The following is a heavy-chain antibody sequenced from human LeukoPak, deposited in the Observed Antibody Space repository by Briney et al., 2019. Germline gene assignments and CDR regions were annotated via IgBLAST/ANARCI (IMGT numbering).Heavy chain of an antibody. J-gene: IGHJ4*02. CDR2: IYYSGST. V-gene: IGHV4-31*03. D-gene: IGHD3-10*01. CDR3: ASGPYGSGSYLD. CDR1: GGSISSGGYY. Sequence: SQTLSLTCTVSGGSISSGGYYWSWIRQHPGKGLEWIGYIYYSGSTYYNPSLKSRVTISVDTSKNQFSLKLSSVTAADTAVYYCASGPYGSGSYLDWGQGTLVTVSS.